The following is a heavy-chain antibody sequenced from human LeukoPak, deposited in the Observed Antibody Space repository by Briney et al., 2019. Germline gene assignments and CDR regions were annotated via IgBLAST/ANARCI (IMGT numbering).Heavy chain of an antibody. D-gene: IGHD3-10*01. CDR3: ARVVDPDAFDI. Sequence: GGSLRLSCAASGFTFSDYYMSWIRQAPGKGLEWVSYISSSGSTIYYADSVKGRFTISRDNAKNSLCLQMNSLRAEDTAVYYCARVVDPDAFDIWGQGTMVTVSS. V-gene: IGHV3-11*01. J-gene: IGHJ3*02. CDR1: GFTFSDYY. CDR2: ISSSGSTI.